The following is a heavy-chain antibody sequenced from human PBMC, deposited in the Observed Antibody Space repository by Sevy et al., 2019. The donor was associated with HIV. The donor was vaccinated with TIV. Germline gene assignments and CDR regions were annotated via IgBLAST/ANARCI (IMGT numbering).Heavy chain of an antibody. D-gene: IGHD3-16*02. J-gene: IGHJ6*02. CDR1: GFNVNDNY. CDR3: ARDRRFCGNECYLYYYYGMDV. Sequence: GESLKISCAASGFNVNDNYMTWVRQAPGKGLEWVSIIHADGSSYYADSVKGRFTMSRDDSMNIVNLQMNSLRADDTAVYYCARDRRFCGNECYLYYYYGMDVWGQGTAVTVSS. CDR2: IHADGSS. V-gene: IGHV3-53*01.